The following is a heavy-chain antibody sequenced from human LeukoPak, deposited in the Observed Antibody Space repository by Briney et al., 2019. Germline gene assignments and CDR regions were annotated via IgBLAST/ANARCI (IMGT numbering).Heavy chain of an antibody. CDR3: ARDRGSSGYYSDY. CDR1: GFTFSCYG. Sequence: AGGSLRLSCAASGFTFSCYGMDWVRQAPGKGLEWVAHIWYDGSHKYYADSVKGRFTISRDNSKNTLYLTMDSLRAEDTAVYDGARDRGSSGYYSDYWGQGTLVTVSS. J-gene: IGHJ4*02. CDR2: IWYDGSHK. V-gene: IGHV3-33*01. D-gene: IGHD3-22*01.